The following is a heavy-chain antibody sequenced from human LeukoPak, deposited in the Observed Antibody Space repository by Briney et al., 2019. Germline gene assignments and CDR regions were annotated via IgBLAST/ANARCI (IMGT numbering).Heavy chain of an antibody. Sequence: SETLSLTCTVSGGSISSHYWSWIRQPPGKGLEWIGYIYYSGSTNYNPSLKSRVTISVDTSKNQFSLKLSSVTAADTAVYYCARPQGYCSGGSCYPLAWFDPWGQGTLVTVSS. CDR3: ARPQGYCSGGSCYPLAWFDP. V-gene: IGHV4-59*08. CDR1: GGSISSHY. D-gene: IGHD2-15*01. CDR2: IYYSGST. J-gene: IGHJ5*02.